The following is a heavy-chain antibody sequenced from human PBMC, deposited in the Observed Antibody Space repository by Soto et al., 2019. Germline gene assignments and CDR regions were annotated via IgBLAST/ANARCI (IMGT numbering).Heavy chain of an antibody. V-gene: IGHV3-73*02. CDR3: TTTNRGYAFAF. D-gene: IGHD3-10*01. CDR2: IRSKPNNYAT. J-gene: IGHJ3*01. CDR1: GFTFSGSA. Sequence: QLVESGGDLVQPGGSLKLSCAASGFTFSGSALHWVRQASGKGLEWVGHIRSKPNNYATAYAASVKGRFTISRDDSKITAHLQMNSLKSEDTAVYYCTTTNRGYAFAFWGQGTMVTVSS.